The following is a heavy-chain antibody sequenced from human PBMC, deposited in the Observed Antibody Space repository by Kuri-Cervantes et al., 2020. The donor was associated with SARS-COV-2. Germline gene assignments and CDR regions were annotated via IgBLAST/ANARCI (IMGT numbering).Heavy chain of an antibody. J-gene: IGHJ4*02. Sequence: LSLTCAASGFSFSSYNMNWVRQAPGKGLEWVSSISYSSFYIYYADSVKGRFTISRDNAKNSLYLEMNSLRDEDTAVYYCARAGGNTAIRSDSWGQGTPVTVSS. V-gene: IGHV3-21*01. D-gene: IGHD2-21*01. CDR1: GFSFSSYN. CDR2: ISYSSFYI. CDR3: ARAGGNTAIRSDS.